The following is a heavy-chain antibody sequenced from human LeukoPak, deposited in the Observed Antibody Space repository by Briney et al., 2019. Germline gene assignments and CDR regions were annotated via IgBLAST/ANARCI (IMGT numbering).Heavy chain of an antibody. V-gene: IGHV3-53*01. Sequence: LGWSLSHSRACSLLILSSNYMSGVRQAPGRGLEWVSVIYSDGSTYYADSVKGRFSISRDKSKNTLYLQMISLRAEDTGVYYCAVWWESDYYDSSGYYSTDYWGQGTLVTVSS. CDR3: AVWWESDYYDSSGYYSTDY. CDR2: IYSDGST. CDR1: LLILSSNY. D-gene: IGHD3-22*01. J-gene: IGHJ4*02.